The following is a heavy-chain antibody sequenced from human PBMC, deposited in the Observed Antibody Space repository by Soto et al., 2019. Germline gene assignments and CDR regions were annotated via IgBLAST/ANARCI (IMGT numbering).Heavy chain of an antibody. D-gene: IGHD6-13*01. J-gene: IGHJ6*02. Sequence: ASLKVSSKTSGYTFTSYDINWVRQAPGQGLEWVGWMNTNSDDTRSAQKFRGRLTLTRDKSMRAVYMKLSNLRPDDTAVYYCAREWSAAGHFYGMDVWGQGTTVTV. CDR3: AREWSAAGHFYGMDV. CDR1: GYTFTSYD. CDR2: MNTNSDDT. V-gene: IGHV1-8*01.